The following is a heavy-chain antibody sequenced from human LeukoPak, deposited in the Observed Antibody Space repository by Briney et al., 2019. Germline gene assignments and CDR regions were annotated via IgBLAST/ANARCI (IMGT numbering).Heavy chain of an antibody. CDR1: GSSISSGSYY. J-gene: IGHJ5*02. CDR2: IYTSGST. V-gene: IGHV4-61*02. Sequence: SETLSLTCTVSGSSISSGSYYWSWIRQPAGKGLEWIGRIYTSGSTNYNPSLKSRVTISVDTSKNQFSLKLSSVTAADTAVYYCARQSYYYGSGSYVSWFDPWGQGTLVTVSS. D-gene: IGHD3-10*01. CDR3: ARQSYYYGSGSYVSWFDP.